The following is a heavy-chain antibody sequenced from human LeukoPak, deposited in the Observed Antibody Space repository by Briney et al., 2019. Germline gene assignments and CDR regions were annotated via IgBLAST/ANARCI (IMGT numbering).Heavy chain of an antibody. CDR1: GGSISSYY. Sequence: SETLSLTCTVSGGSISSYYWSWIRQPAGKGLEWIAYSHYTGNTDYNPSLKSRVTISVDTSKNQVSLKLTSVTAADTAVYYCSRHATDSVGGGWFHPWGQGSLVTVSS. D-gene: IGHD5/OR15-5a*01. CDR3: SRHATDSVGGGWFHP. J-gene: IGHJ5*02. V-gene: IGHV4-59*08. CDR2: SHYTGNT.